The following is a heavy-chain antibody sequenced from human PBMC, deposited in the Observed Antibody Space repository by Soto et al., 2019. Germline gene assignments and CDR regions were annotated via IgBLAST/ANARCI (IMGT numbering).Heavy chain of an antibody. CDR1: GFTFSSYA. Sequence: QVQLVESGGGVVQPGRSLRLSCAASGFTFSSYALHWVRQAPGQGLEWVAVISYDGSNKYYADSVKGRFTISRDNSKNTLYLQMNSLRAEDTAVYYCASGSDFWSGYPNNWGQGTLVTVSS. D-gene: IGHD3-3*01. CDR3: ASGSDFWSGYPNN. CDR2: ISYDGSNK. V-gene: IGHV3-30-3*01. J-gene: IGHJ4*02.